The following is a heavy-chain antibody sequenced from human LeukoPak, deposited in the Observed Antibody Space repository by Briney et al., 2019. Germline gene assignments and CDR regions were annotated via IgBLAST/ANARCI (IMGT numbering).Heavy chain of an antibody. D-gene: IGHD1-1*01. Sequence: GGSLRLSCAASGFTFSSYGMTWVRQAPGKGLEWVSAISGSGGSTYYADSVQGRFTISRDNSKNTLYLQMNSLRAEDTAVYYCAKETGQLEKTGSYYFDYWGQGTLVTVSS. CDR3: AKETGQLEKTGSYYFDY. V-gene: IGHV3-23*01. CDR1: GFTFSSYG. CDR2: ISGSGGST. J-gene: IGHJ4*02.